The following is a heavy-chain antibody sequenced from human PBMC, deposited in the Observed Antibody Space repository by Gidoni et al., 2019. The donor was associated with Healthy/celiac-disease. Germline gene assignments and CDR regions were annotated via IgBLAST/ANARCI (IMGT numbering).Heavy chain of an antibody. CDR2: INHSGST. CDR3: ARGRDVVVVAAAKHAFDI. CDR1: GGSFSGYY. J-gene: IGHJ3*02. D-gene: IGHD2-15*01. Sequence: QLHLHQWGAGLLKPSETLSLTCAVYGGSFSGYYWSWIRQPPGKGLEWIGEINHSGSTTYNPSLKSRVTISVDTSKNQFSLKLSSVTAADTAVYYCARGRDVVVVAAAKHAFDIWGQGTMVTVSS. V-gene: IGHV4-34*01.